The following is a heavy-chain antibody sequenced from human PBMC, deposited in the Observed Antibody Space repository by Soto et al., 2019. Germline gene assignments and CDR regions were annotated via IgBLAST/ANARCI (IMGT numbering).Heavy chain of an antibody. Sequence: PGGSLRLSCAASGFTFGRYWMSWVRRAPGKGPEWLATITWDASEKKYVDSVKGRFTISRDNAKNSLYLQMNSLRDEDTAVYYCASLGMTTVTLDYWGQGTLVTVSS. CDR2: ITWDASEK. CDR1: GFTFGRYW. CDR3: ASLGMTTVTLDY. J-gene: IGHJ4*02. V-gene: IGHV3-7*01. D-gene: IGHD4-17*01.